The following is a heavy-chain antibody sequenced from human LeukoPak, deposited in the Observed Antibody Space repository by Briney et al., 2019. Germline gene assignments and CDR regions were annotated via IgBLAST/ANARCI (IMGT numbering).Heavy chain of an antibody. V-gene: IGHV4-31*03. D-gene: IGHD1-7*01. CDR1: GGSISSGGYY. CDR3: ARDRRNWNSDFDY. J-gene: IGHJ4*02. Sequence: PSQTLSLTCTVSGGSISSGGYYWSWIRQHPGKGLEWIGYIYYSGSTYYNPSLKSRVTISVDTSKNQFSLKLSSVTAADTAVYYCARDRRNWNSDFDYWGQGTLVTVSS. CDR2: IYYSGST.